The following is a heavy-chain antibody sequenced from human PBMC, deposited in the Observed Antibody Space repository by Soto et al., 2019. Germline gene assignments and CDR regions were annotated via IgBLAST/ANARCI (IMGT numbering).Heavy chain of an antibody. J-gene: IGHJ4*02. CDR3: ARGTSHSDY. CDR1: GFTFSRYA. V-gene: IGHV3-30-3*01. CDR2: ISYDGSNK. D-gene: IGHD2-2*01. Sequence: PGGSLRLSCAASGFTFSRYAMNWVRQAPGKGLEWVAVISYDGSNKYYAESVKGRFTISRDNSKNTLYVQMNSLRAEDTAVYYCARGTSHSDYWGQGTLVTVSS.